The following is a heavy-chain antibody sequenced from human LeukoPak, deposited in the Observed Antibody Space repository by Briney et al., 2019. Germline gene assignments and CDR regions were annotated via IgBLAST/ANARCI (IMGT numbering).Heavy chain of an antibody. CDR1: GFTFSSYG. V-gene: IGHV3-30*18. CDR3: AKDIYREYSSSWVIDY. Sequence: PGGSLRLSCAASGFTFSSYGMHWVRQAPGKGLEWVAVMSYDGSNKYYADSVKGRFTISRDIAKNSLYLQMNSLRAEDTALYYCAKDIYREYSSSWVIDYWGQGTLVTVSS. D-gene: IGHD6-13*01. J-gene: IGHJ4*02. CDR2: MSYDGSNK.